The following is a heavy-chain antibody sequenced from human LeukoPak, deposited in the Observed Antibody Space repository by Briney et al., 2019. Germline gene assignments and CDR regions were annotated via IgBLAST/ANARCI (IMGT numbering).Heavy chain of an antibody. CDR1: GFTFNSYW. J-gene: IGHJ4*02. D-gene: IGHD6-19*01. V-gene: IGHV3-74*01. CDR3: AKRGDGGAWYDY. Sequence: HSGGSLRLSCAVSGFTFNSYWMDWVRQAPGKGLVWVSRISSDGSNTAYADSVKGRFTISRDNAENTLYLQMSSLRAEDTAVYYCAKRGDGGAWYDYWGQGTLVIVSS. CDR2: ISSDGSNT.